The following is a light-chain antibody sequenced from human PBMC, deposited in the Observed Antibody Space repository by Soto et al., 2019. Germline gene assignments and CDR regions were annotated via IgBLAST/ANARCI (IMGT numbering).Light chain of an antibody. CDR3: QKYNSAPFT. CDR2: AAS. V-gene: IGKV1-12*01. CDR1: QDIEKW. J-gene: IGKJ3*01. Sequence: DIQLTQSPSSVSASVGDSLNITCRASQDIEKWLAWYQQKPGRAPKVLIYAASHLESGVPSRFSGSGSGTEFSLTISSLQTEDFATYYCQKYNSAPFTFGPGTKVDIK.